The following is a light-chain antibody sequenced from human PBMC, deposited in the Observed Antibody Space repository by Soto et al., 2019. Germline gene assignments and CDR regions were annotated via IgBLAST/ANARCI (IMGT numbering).Light chain of an antibody. Sequence: EIVMPQSPGTLFVSPGERATLSCRASQTVSSNLAWYQQKPGQAPRLLIYGASTRASGIPARFSGSGSGTEFTLTISSLQSEDFAVYYCQQYNNWPRTFGQGTKVEIK. CDR2: GAS. CDR3: QQYNNWPRT. V-gene: IGKV3-15*01. CDR1: QTVSSN. J-gene: IGKJ1*01.